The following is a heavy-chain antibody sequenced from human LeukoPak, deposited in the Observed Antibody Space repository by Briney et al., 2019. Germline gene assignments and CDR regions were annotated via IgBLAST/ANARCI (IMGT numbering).Heavy chain of an antibody. CDR3: ARANYGGKTGDFDY. Sequence: ASVKVSCKASGYTFTGYYMHWVRQAPGQGLEWMGWINPNSGGTNYAQKFQGRVTMTRDTSISTAYMELSRLRSDDTAVYYCARANYGGKTGDFDYWGQGTLVTVSS. D-gene: IGHD4-23*01. CDR2: INPNSGGT. V-gene: IGHV1-2*02. J-gene: IGHJ4*02. CDR1: GYTFTGYY.